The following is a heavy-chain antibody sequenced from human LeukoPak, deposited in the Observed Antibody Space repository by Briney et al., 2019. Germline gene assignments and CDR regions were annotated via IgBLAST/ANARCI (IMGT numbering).Heavy chain of an antibody. Sequence: SGGSLRLSCEASGFSFSDYYMFWIRQAPGKGLEWVSYISSRGSTIYYADSVKGRFTVSRDNVKNSLYLQINSLRAEDTAVYYCARGPAAVAGAEGPAGWCFDPWGQGTLVTVSS. CDR3: ARGPAAVAGAEGPAGWCFDP. D-gene: IGHD6-19*01. CDR1: GFSFSDYY. V-gene: IGHV3-11*01. J-gene: IGHJ5*02. CDR2: ISSRGSTI.